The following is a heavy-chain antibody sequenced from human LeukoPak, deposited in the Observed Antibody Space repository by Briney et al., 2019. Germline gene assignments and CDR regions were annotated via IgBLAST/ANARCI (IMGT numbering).Heavy chain of an antibody. CDR3: EINIGLEY. Sequence: PGGSLRLSCAASGFTFSSYGMSWVRQAPGKGLEWVANIKQDGSEKYYVDSVKGRFTISRDNAKNSLYLQMNSLRAEDTAVYYYEINIGLEYWGQGTLVTV. V-gene: IGHV3-7*01. CDR2: IKQDGSEK. J-gene: IGHJ4*02. CDR1: GFTFSSYG.